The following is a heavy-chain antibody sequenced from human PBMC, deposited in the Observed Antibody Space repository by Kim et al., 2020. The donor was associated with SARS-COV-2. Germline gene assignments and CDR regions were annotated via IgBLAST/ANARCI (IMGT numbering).Heavy chain of an antibody. CDR3: ARGRTYYYGSGSLNNWFDP. CDR1: GGSFSGYY. V-gene: IGHV4-34*01. CDR2: INHSGST. D-gene: IGHD3-10*01. Sequence: SETLSLTCAVYGGSFSGYYWSWIRQPPGKGLEWIGEINHSGSTNYNPSLKSRVTISVGTSKNQFSLKLSSVTAADTAVYYCARGRTYYYGSGSLNNWFDPWGQGTLVTVSS. J-gene: IGHJ5*02.